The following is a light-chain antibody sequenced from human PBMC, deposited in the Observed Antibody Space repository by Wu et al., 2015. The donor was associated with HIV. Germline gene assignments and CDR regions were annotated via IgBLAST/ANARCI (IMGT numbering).Light chain of an antibody. Sequence: DIQMTQSPSSLSASVGDTVTITCRASHTINNYLNWYQQKPGRAPNLLIYAASTLQTGVPSRFSGRGSGTDFTLTISSLQPEDFAIYYCQQSYRTPRTFGPGTKVDIK. J-gene: IGKJ3*01. V-gene: IGKV1-39*01. CDR1: HTINNY. CDR3: QQSYRTPRT. CDR2: AAS.